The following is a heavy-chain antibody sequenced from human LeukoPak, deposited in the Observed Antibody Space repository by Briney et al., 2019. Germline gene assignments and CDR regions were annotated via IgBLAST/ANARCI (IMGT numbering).Heavy chain of an antibody. CDR3: ATFEDYCSGGSCYSSALGYFQH. J-gene: IGHJ1*01. D-gene: IGHD2-15*01. V-gene: IGHV1-24*01. Sequence: ASVKVSCKVSGYTLTELSMHWVRQAPGKGLEWMGGFDPEDGETIYAQKFQGRVTMTEDTSTDTAYMELSSLRSEDTAVYYCATFEDYCSGGSCYSSALGYFQHWGQGTLVTVSS. CDR2: FDPEDGET. CDR1: GYTLTELS.